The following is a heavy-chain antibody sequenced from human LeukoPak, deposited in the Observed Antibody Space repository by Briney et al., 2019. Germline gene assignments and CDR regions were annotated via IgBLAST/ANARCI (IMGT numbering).Heavy chain of an antibody. Sequence: GGSLRLSCAASGFTFSNYGMHWVRQAPGKGLESMAFIPYDGSNKYYADSLKGRCTITSDNSKNTLKRQLNSLRAEDTAIYYCAKDICGGDCYPHGGYWGQGTLVTVSS. CDR2: IPYDGSNK. CDR1: GFTFSNYG. D-gene: IGHD2-21*01. V-gene: IGHV3-30*02. CDR3: AKDICGGDCYPHGGY. J-gene: IGHJ4*02.